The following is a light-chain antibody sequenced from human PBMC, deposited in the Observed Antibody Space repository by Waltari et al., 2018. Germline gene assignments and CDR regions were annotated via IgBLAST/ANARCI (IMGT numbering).Light chain of an antibody. J-gene: IGLJ1*01. V-gene: IGLV1-47*01. Sequence: QSVLTQPPSASETPGQRVTISCSGSSSNIGTNFVYWYQHVPGTAPKLLIYRSDQRPSGVPDRFSGSKSGTSASLAISGLRSEDEGDYYCAAWDDSLNGYYVFGTGTKVTVL. CDR1: SSNIGTNF. CDR2: RSD. CDR3: AAWDDSLNGYYV.